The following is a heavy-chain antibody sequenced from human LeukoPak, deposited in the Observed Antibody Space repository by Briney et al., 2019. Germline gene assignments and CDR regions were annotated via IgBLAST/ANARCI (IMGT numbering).Heavy chain of an antibody. V-gene: IGHV3-23*01. CDR2: IGGSGDRT. CDR3: AKYRGFGDSYDS. D-gene: IGHD3-10*01. CDR1: GFPFSRND. J-gene: IGHJ4*02. Sequence: GGSLRLSCAASGFPFSRNDMSWVRQAPGKGLEWVSSIGGSGDRTYYADSVKGRFTISRDTSKNTLYLEMNSLRAEDAAVYYCAKYRGFGDSYDSWGQGTLVTVSS.